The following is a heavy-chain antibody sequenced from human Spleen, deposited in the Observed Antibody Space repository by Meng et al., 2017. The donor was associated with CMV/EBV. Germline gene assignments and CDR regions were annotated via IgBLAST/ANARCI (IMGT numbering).Heavy chain of an antibody. Sequence: LYCAASGFTFRTFWMHWVRQAPGRGLMWVSRINSDGTSRSCAESLKGRFTISRDNAKNTLYLQMNSLRAEDTAMYFCARGYGDYLVWGQGTLVTVSS. J-gene: IGHJ4*02. V-gene: IGHV3-74*01. CDR3: ARGYGDYLV. CDR1: GFTFRTFW. D-gene: IGHD4-17*01. CDR2: INSDGTSR.